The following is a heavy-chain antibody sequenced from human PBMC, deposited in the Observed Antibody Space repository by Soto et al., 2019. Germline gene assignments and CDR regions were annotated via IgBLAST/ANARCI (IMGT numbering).Heavy chain of an antibody. CDR1: GGSISSGGYY. D-gene: IGHD3-22*01. CDR3: ARGRCEVTYYYDSSGYKPRPNWFDP. V-gene: IGHV4-31*03. Sequence: PSETLSLTCTVSGGSISSGGYYWSWIRQHPGKGLEWIGYIYYSGSTYYNPSLKSRVTISVDTSKNQFSLKLSSVTAADTAVYYCARGRCEVTYYYDSSGYKPRPNWFDPWGQGTLVTVSS. J-gene: IGHJ5*02. CDR2: IYYSGST.